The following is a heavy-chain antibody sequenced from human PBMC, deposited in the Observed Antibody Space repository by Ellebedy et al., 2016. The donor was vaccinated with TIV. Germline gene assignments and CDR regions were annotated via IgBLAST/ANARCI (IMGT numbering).Heavy chain of an antibody. V-gene: IGHV4-59*01. CDR2: IYYSGST. J-gene: IGHJ6*02. Sequence: SETLSLXXAVYGGSFSGYYWSWIRQPPGKGLEWMGFIYYSGSTSYNPSLKSRVTISLDTSKNQFSLKLSSVTAADTALYYCARGVKSYYYAMDVWGQGTTVTVSS. D-gene: IGHD3-22*01. CDR3: ARGVKSYYYAMDV. CDR1: GGSFSGYY.